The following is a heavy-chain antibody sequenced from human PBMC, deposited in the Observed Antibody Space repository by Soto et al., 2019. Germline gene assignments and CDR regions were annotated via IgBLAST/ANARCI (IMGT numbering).Heavy chain of an antibody. D-gene: IGHD6-19*01. CDR2: IIPIFGTA. V-gene: IGHV1-69*06. CDR1: GGTFSSYA. J-gene: IGHJ6*02. CDR3: ARDFSSWSIAVAAYYYGMDV. Sequence: SVKVSCKASGGTFSSYAISWVRQAPGQGLEWMGGIIPIFGTANYAQKFQGRVTITADKSTSTAYMELSSLRSEDTAVYYCARDFSSWSIAVAAYYYGMDVWGQGTTVTVSS.